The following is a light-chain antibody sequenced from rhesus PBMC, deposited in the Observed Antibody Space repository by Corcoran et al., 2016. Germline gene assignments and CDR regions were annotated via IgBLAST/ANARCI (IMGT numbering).Light chain of an antibody. V-gene: IGKV1S14*01. Sequence: DTQMTQSPSSLSAYVGDTVTITCRASQGISHSLAWYHQRPGKAPKPLIYNATHLESGVPSRFSGSGSGTDCTFTISSLQPEDCATYYCQQHNSYPRTFGQGTKVEIK. J-gene: IGKJ1*01. CDR1: QGISHS. CDR3: QQHNSYPRT. CDR2: NAT.